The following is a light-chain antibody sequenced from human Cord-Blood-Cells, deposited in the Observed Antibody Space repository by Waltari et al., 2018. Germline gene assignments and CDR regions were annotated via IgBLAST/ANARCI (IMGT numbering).Light chain of an antibody. CDR3: SSYTSSSTFEWV. J-gene: IGLJ3*02. Sequence: QSALTQPASVSGSPGQSITISCTGTSSDVGGYNYVSWYQQHPGKAPKLMIYDVSKRPSGVSNRFSGSKSGNKASLTISGLQAEDEADYYCSSYTSSSTFEWVFGGGTKLTVL. CDR1: SSDVGGYNY. V-gene: IGLV2-14*01. CDR2: DVS.